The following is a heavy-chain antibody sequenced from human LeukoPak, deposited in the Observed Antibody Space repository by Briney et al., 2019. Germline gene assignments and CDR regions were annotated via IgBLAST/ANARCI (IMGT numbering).Heavy chain of an antibody. D-gene: IGHD5-24*01. J-gene: IGHJ4*02. V-gene: IGHV3-74*01. CDR1: GFSFTSFW. CDR2: VTYDGSTT. CDR3: ARASDGWSIDY. Sequence: GGFLRLSCAASGFSFTSFWIHWVRQVPGKGLAWVSYVTYDGSTTIYADSVKGRFTISRDNAYNTVYLQMNSLRAEDTAIYYCARASDGWSIDYWGQGTLVTVSS.